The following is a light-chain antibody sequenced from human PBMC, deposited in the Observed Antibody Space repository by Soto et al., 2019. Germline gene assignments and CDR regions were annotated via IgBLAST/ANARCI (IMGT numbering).Light chain of an antibody. Sequence: QSVLTQPASVSGSPGQSITISCTGTTSDIGRFNYVSWYQHHPGKAPKLMIYDVSNRPSGLSNRFSGSKSGNTASLIISGLQAEDEADYYCASYTTSNTVVFGGGTQLTVL. V-gene: IGLV2-14*03. J-gene: IGLJ2*01. CDR3: ASYTTSNTVV. CDR2: DVS. CDR1: TSDIGRFNY.